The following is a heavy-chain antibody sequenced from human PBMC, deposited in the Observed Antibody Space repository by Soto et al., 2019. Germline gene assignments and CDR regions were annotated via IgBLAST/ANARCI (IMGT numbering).Heavy chain of an antibody. CDR2: IYWDDDK. CDR3: AHRHYPYRYCGGGSCPYNCFDH. V-gene: IGHV2-5*02. D-gene: IGHD2-15*01. J-gene: IGHJ5*02. CDR1: GFSLSTSGVG. Sequence: QITLKESGPTLVKPTQTLTLTCTFSGFSLSTSGVGVGWIRQPPGKALEWLALIYWDDDKRYSPSLKSRLTITKDTSKDQVVLTMTNTDPVDTATYYRAHRHYPYRYCGGGSCPYNCFDHWGQGTLVTVGS.